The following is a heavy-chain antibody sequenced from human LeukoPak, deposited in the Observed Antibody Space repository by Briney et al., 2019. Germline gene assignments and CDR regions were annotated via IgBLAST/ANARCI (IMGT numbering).Heavy chain of an antibody. J-gene: IGHJ4*02. CDR2: ISYDGSNK. CDR1: GFTFSSYA. V-gene: IGHV3-30-3*01. D-gene: IGHD6-13*01. CDR3: ASVIAADGDAY. Sequence: GGSLRLSCAASGFTFSSYAMHWVRQAPGKGLEWVAVISYDGSNKYYADSVKGRFTISRDNSKSTLYLQMSSLRAEDTAVYFCASVIAADGDAYWGQGTLVTVSS.